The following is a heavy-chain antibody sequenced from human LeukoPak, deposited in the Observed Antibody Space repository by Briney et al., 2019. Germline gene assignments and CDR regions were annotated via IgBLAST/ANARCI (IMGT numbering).Heavy chain of an antibody. J-gene: IGHJ6*02. D-gene: IGHD1-7*01. CDR1: GYIFTGYY. Sequence: ASVKVSCKASGYIFTGYYMHWVRQAPGQGLEWMGWINPNSGGTNYAQKFQGRVTTTRDTSITTVYMELTRLRFDDTAVYYCAGGRIVGTNANYYYYGMNVWGQETTVTVSS. V-gene: IGHV1-2*02. CDR2: INPNSGGT. CDR3: AGGRIVGTNANYYYYGMNV.